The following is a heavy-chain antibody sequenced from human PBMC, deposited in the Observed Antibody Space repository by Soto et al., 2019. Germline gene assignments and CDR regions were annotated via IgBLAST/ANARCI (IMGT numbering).Heavy chain of an antibody. D-gene: IGHD1-26*01. J-gene: IGHJ4*02. Sequence: QVQLVESGGGVVRPGRSLRLSCVASGFTFRDYGMHWVRQAPGKGLEWVAGISHHGLKEHYADSVKGRFTISIDNSKKTVYLQLNSLRGDDTAVYYCAKDWVGGSNKYYFESWGQGTLVTVSS. CDR3: AKDWVGGSNKYYFES. CDR2: ISHHGLKE. V-gene: IGHV3-30*18. CDR1: GFTFRDYG.